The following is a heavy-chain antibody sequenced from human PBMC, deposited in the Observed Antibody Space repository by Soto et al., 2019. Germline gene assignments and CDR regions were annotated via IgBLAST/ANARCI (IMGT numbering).Heavy chain of an antibody. J-gene: IGHJ6*02. V-gene: IGHV1-69*13. Sequence: GASVKVSCKASGGTFSSYAISWVRQAPGQGLEWMGGIIPIFGTANYAQKFQGRVTITADESTSTAYMELSSLRSEDTAVYYCARGGXXARYYYYXXXDVXGQGTTVTVSS. CDR2: IIPIFGTA. CDR1: GGTFSSYA. D-gene: IGHD6-6*01. CDR3: ARGGXXARYYYYXXXDV.